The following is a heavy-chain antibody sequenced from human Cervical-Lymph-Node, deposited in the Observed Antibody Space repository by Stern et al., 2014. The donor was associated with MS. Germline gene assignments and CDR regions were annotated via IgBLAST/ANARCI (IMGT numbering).Heavy chain of an antibody. J-gene: IGHJ6*02. D-gene: IGHD6-19*01. CDR3: ARDERIGVAWTNYGLDV. V-gene: IGHV3-21*01. Sequence: EVQLEESGGGLVKPGGSLRLTCTASGFSFSGYSMNWVRQTPEKGLEWVSSISSGSTYISNLESVKGRFTISRDKAKNRLYLQMNSLRPDDTALYYCARDERIGVAWTNYGLDVWGHGTTVIVSS. CDR1: GFSFSGYS. CDR2: ISSGSTYI.